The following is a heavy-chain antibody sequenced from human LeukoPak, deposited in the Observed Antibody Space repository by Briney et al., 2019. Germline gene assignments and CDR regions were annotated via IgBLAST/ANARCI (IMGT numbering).Heavy chain of an antibody. Sequence: GGSLRLSCAASGFTFSRHWMYRVRQAPGKGLVWVSRVNADGSSTTYADSVKGRFTISRDNAKDTLYLQMNSLRAEDTAVYYCARDPYGSELDYWGQGTLVTVSS. J-gene: IGHJ4*02. CDR3: ARDPYGSELDY. D-gene: IGHD3-10*01. CDR2: VNADGSST. V-gene: IGHV3-74*03. CDR1: GFTFSRHW.